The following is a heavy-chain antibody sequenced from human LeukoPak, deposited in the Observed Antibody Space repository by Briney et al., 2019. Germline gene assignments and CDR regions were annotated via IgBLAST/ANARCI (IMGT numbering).Heavy chain of an antibody. CDR1: GYTLTELS. J-gene: IGHJ4*02. Sequence: ASVKVSCKVSGYTLTELSMHWVRQAPRKGLEWMGGFDPEDGETIYAQKFQGRVTMTEDTSTDTAYMELSSLRSEDTAVYYCATGGPLHSRILSVWGQGTLVTVSS. CDR3: ATGGPLHSRILSV. V-gene: IGHV1-24*01. CDR2: FDPEDGET. D-gene: IGHD2-15*01.